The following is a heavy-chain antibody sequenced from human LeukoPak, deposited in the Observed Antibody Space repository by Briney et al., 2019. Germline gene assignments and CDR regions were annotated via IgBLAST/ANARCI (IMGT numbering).Heavy chain of an antibody. J-gene: IGHJ4*02. CDR1: GGSISSYY. Sequence: SETLSLTCTVSGGSISSYYWSWIRQPPGKGLVWIGYIYYSGSTNYNPSLKSRVTISVDTSKNQFYLKLSSVTAADTAVYYCARGGSYRSFDFWGQGTLVTVSS. D-gene: IGHD3-16*02. CDR2: IYYSGST. V-gene: IGHV4-59*01. CDR3: ARGGSYRSFDF.